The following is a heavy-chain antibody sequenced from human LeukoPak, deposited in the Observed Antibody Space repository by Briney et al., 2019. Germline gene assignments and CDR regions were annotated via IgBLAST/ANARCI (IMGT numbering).Heavy chain of an antibody. V-gene: IGHV3-11*01. J-gene: IGHJ4*02. CDR2: ISSSGSII. D-gene: IGHD3-22*01. CDR1: GFTFSAYY. Sequence: GGSLRLSCAASGFTFSAYYMSWIRQAPGKGLEWISCISSSGSIIYYADSVKGRVTISRDNAKNALFLRMNSLRVEDTAVYYCARGYYDSSGYLPFDNWGQGTLVTVSS. CDR3: ARGYYDSSGYLPFDN.